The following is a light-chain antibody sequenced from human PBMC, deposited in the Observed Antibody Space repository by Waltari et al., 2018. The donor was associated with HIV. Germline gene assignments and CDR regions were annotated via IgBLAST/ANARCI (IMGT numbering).Light chain of an antibody. J-gene: IGLJ2*01. CDR1: SSDIGAYNF. CDR3: SSYAGSNRFVV. V-gene: IGLV2-8*01. CDR2: EVT. Sequence: QSALTQPPSASGSPGQSVAIPSTGTSSDIGAYNFVPCYQQQPGSAPQLIIFEVTKRPTGVPDRFSGSKSGNTASLTVSRLLPEDDADYYCSSYAGSNRFVVFGGGTRLTVL.